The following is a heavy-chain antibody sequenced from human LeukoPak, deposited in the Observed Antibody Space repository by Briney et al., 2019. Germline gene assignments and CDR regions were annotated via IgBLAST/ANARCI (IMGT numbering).Heavy chain of an antibody. CDR1: GFTFSSYS. CDR2: ISSSSSYI. J-gene: IGHJ6*02. V-gene: IGHV3-21*01. D-gene: IGHD6-19*01. Sequence: GGSLRLSCAASGFTFSSYSMNWVRQAPGKGLEWVSSISSSSSYIYYVDSVKSRFTISRDNAKNSLYLQMNSLRAEDTAVYYGARSLWLKCGMDVWAKGPRSPSP. CDR3: ARSLWLKCGMDV.